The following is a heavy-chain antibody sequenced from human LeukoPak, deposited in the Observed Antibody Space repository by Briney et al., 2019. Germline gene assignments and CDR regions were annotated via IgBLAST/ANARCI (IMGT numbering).Heavy chain of an antibody. J-gene: IGHJ3*02. D-gene: IGHD1-26*01. Sequence: GGSLRLSCAASGLTFSIYAVSWVRRAPGKGLEWVSAISGSGGSTYYADSVKGRFTISRDNSKNTLYLQMNSLRAEDTAVYYCAKRASNNAFDIWGQGTMVTVSS. CDR1: GLTFSIYA. CDR2: ISGSGGST. V-gene: IGHV3-23*01. CDR3: AKRASNNAFDI.